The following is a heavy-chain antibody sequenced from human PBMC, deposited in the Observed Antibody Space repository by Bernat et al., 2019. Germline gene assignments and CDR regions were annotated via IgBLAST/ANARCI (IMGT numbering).Heavy chain of an antibody. V-gene: IGHV3-23*01. CDR2: ISGGGSTT. J-gene: IGHJ4*02. D-gene: IGHD1-1*01. CDR3: AKLSGNNWRGFFEF. CDR1: GFTFTSCA. Sequence: EVQLLESGGALVQPGGSLRLSCAASGFTFTSCAMSWVRQAPGKGLEWVSSISGGGSTTYYADSVRGRFAISRDNSKNTLFLQMDSLRAEDTAIYFRAKLSGNNWRGFFEFWGQGTLVTVSS.